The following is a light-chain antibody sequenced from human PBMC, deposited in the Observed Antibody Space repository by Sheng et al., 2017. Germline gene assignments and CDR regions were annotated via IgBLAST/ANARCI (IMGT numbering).Light chain of an antibody. V-gene: IGLV6-57*02. CDR3: QSYDNDYWV. CDR1: GGTIAANY. Sequence: LMLTQPHSVSESPGKTVTISCAGSGGTIAANYVQWYQQRPGSAPTVVIFDDRQRPSGVPDRFSASIDGSSNSASLTISGLQTEDEADYYCQSYDNDYWVFGGGPADRP. CDR2: DDR. J-gene: IGLJ3*02.